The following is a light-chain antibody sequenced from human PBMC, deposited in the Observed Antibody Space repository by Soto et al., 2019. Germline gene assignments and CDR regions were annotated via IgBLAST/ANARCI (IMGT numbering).Light chain of an antibody. CDR1: QSVSSSY. V-gene: IGKV3-20*01. J-gene: IGKJ1*01. CDR2: GAS. Sequence: EIVLTQSPGTLSLSPGERATLSCRASQSVSSSYLAWYQQKPGQAPRLLIYGASSRATGIPDRFSGSGSGTDFTLTISRLEPEDFAVYYCQQDGSSPWTFGQGTMV. CDR3: QQDGSSPWT.